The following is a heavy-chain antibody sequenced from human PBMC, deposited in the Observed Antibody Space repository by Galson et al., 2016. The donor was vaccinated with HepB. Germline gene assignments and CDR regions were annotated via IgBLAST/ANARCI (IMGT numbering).Heavy chain of an antibody. D-gene: IGHD3-16*01. J-gene: IGHJ4*02. V-gene: IGHV1-2*02. CDR3: ARDGRVMAADY. Sequence: SVKVSCKASGYIFTGFYLQWVRQAPGQGLEWMGWINPNSGGTNFTQKFQGRVIMTRDTSISTAYMELTRLTSDDTAVYYCARDGRVMAADYWGQGTLVTVSS. CDR1: GYIFTGFY. CDR2: INPNSGGT.